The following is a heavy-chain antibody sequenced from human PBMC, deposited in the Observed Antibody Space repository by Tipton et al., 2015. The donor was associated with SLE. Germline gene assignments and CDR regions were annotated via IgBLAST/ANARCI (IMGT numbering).Heavy chain of an antibody. CDR3: ARIAYCGGDCYPGWFDP. CDR2: IYYSGST. Sequence: TLSLTCTVSGGSISSGSYYWSWIRQPPGKGLEWIGGIYYSGSTYYNPSLKSRVTISVDTSKNQFSLKLSSVTAADTAVYYCARIAYCGGDCYPGWFDPWGQGTLVTVSS. D-gene: IGHD2-21*01. J-gene: IGHJ5*02. V-gene: IGHV4-39*01. CDR1: GGSISSGSYY.